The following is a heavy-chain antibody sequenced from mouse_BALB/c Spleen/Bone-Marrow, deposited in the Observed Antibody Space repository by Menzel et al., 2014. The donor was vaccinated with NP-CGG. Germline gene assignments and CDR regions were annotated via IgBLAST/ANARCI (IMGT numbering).Heavy chain of an antibody. J-gene: IGHJ3*01. CDR2: ISGGGSYT. CDR3: ARHAYYDQTEVSFVY. D-gene: IGHD2-4*01. V-gene: IGHV5-9-2*01. Sequence: EVKLVESGGGLVKSGGSLKLSCVASGFSFNSYGMSWVRQTPEKRLEWVATISGGGSYTFYPDSVKGRFTISGDNAKNNLYLQLSSLRSEDTALYYCARHAYYDQTEVSFVYWGQGTLVTVSA. CDR1: GFSFNSYG.